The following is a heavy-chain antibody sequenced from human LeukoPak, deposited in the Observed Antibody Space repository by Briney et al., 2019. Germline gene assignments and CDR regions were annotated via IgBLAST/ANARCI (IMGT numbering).Heavy chain of an antibody. J-gene: IGHJ4*02. CDR2: INHSGST. CDR1: GGSFSGYY. Sequence: PSETLSLTCAVYGGSFSGYYWSWIRQPPGKGLEWIGEINHSGSTNYKPSLKSRVTISVDTSKNQFSLKLSSVTAADTAVYYCARLAIGYYFDYWGQGTLVTVSS. V-gene: IGHV4-34*01. CDR3: ARLAIGYYFDY.